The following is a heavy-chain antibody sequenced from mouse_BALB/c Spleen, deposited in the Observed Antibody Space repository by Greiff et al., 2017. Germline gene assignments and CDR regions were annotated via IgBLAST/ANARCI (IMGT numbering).Heavy chain of an antibody. D-gene: IGHD2-4*01. CDR1: GYTFTSYW. V-gene: IGHV1-7*01. J-gene: IGHJ3*01. Sequence: QVQLQQSGAELAKPGASVKMSCKASGYTFTSYWMHWVKQRPGQGPEWIGYINPSTGYTEYNQKFKDKATLTADKSSSTAYMQLSSLTSEDSAVYYCARRDSWFAYWGQGTLVTVSA. CDR3: ARRDSWFAY. CDR2: INPSTGYT.